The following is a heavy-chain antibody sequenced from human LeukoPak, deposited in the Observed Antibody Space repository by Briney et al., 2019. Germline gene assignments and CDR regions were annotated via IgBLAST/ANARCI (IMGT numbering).Heavy chain of an antibody. V-gene: IGHV3-21*01. D-gene: IGHD2-2*01. CDR3: ARDFIPDCSSTSCRDY. CDR1: GFTFSSYS. J-gene: IGHJ4*02. CDR2: ISSSSSYI. Sequence: GRSLRLSCAASGFTFSSYSMNWVRQAPGKGLEWVSSISSSSSYIYYADSVKGRFTISRDNAKDSLYLQMNSLRAEDTAVYYCARDFIPDCSSTSCRDYWGQGTLVTVSS.